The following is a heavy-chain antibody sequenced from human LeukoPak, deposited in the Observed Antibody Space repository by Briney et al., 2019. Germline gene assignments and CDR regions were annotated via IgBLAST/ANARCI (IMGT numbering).Heavy chain of an antibody. Sequence: GGSLRLSCAASGFTFSIYAMSWVRQAPGKGLEWVSSISGTGGTTYYADSVKGRFTISTDNSKNTLDLQMNSLRAEDTAVYYCAKTLRGYTFGHAFDIWGQGTMVTASS. CDR1: GFTFSIYA. CDR3: AKTLRGYTFGHAFDI. D-gene: IGHD5-18*01. J-gene: IGHJ3*02. CDR2: ISGTGGTT. V-gene: IGHV3-23*01.